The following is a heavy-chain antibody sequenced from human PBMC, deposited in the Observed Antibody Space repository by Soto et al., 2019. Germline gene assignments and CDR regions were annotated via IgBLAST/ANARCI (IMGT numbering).Heavy chain of an antibody. J-gene: IGHJ6*02. D-gene: IGHD2-2*01. Sequence: PSETLSLTCAVYGGSFSGYYWSWIRQPPGTGLEWIGEINHSGSTNYSPSLKSRVTISLDTPKNQFSLKLTSVTAADTAVYYCARGVWGPAAAPAVWGQGTTVTVSS. CDR2: INHSGST. CDR1: GGSFSGYY. CDR3: ARGVWGPAAAPAV. V-gene: IGHV4-34*01.